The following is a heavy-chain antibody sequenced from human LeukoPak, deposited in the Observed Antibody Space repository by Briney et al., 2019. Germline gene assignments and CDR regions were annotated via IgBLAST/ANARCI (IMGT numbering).Heavy chain of an antibody. CDR2: THGDGTR. V-gene: IGHV3-53*01. J-gene: IGHJ4*02. D-gene: IGHD6-13*01. Sequence: PGGSLRLSCAASGFTVSSKYMSWVRQAPGKGLECVSSTHGDGTRYYADSVKGRFSITRDNSKNTLYLHMNSLRAEDTAVYHCATRIAATGRYYSDFWGQGTLVTVSS. CDR3: ATRIAATGRYYSDF. CDR1: GFTVSSKY.